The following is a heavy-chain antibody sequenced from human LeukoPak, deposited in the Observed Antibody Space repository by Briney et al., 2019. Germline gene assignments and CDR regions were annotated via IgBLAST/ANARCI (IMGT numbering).Heavy chain of an antibody. Sequence: GRSLGLSCAASGFTFSIYGMHWVRQAPGKGLEWVANIKQDGSEKYYVDSVKGRFTISRDNAKNSLYLQMNSLRAEDTAVYYCARGTIAAAGYYYFDYWGQGTQVTVSS. CDR1: GFTFSIYG. D-gene: IGHD6-13*01. CDR3: ARGTIAAAGYYYFDY. CDR2: IKQDGSEK. J-gene: IGHJ4*02. V-gene: IGHV3-7*04.